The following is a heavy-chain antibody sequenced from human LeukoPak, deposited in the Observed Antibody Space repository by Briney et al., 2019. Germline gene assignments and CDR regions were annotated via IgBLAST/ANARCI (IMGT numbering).Heavy chain of an antibody. D-gene: IGHD6-19*01. CDR3: ARDRRGAVADPLFDY. J-gene: IGHJ4*02. CDR2: ISSSSSYI. CDR1: GFTFSSYS. V-gene: IGHV3-21*01. Sequence: SGGSLRLSCAASGFTFSSYSMNWVRQAPGKGLEWVSSISSSSSYIYYADSVKGRFTISRDNAKSSLYLQMNSLRAEDTAVYYCARDRRGAVADPLFDYWGQGTLVTVSS.